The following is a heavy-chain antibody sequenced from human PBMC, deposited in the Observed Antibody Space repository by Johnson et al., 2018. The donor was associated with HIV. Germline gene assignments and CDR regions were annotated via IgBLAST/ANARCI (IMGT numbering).Heavy chain of an antibody. V-gene: IGHV3-30*02. J-gene: IGHJ3*01. CDR2: IRYDGSNK. Sequence: LESGGGVVQPGGSLTLSCAASGFAFNAYGMHWVRQAPGKGLQWVTFIRYDGSNKYYADSVNGRFTISRDNSKNTLYLQMNSLRAEDTAVYYCAKDVGNYWPNAFDVWGQGTMLTVSS. CDR3: AKDVGNYWPNAFDV. CDR1: GFAFNAYG. D-gene: IGHD3-22*01.